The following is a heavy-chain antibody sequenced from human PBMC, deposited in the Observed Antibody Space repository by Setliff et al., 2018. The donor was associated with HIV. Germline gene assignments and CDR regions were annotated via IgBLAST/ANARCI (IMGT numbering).Heavy chain of an antibody. CDR2: INHSGST. CDR3: ARLRLLYYYYYMDV. J-gene: IGHJ6*03. V-gene: IGHV4-34*01. Sequence: SETLSLTCAVYGGSFSGYYWSWIRQPPGKGLEWIGEINHSGSTNYNPSLKSRVTISVDTSKNQFSLKLSSVTAADTAVYYCARLRLLYYYYYMDVWAKGPRSPSP. CDR1: GGSFSGYY.